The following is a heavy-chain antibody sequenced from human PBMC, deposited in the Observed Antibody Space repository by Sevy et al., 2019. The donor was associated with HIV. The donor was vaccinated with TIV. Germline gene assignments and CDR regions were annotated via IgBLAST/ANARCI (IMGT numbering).Heavy chain of an antibody. Sequence: ASVKVSCKVSGYTLTELSMHWVRQAPGKGLEWMGGFDPEDGETIYAQKFQGRVTMTEDTSTDTAYMELGSLRSEDTAVYYCATSSIMITFGGVIVIRGHDAFDIWGQGTMVTVSS. V-gene: IGHV1-24*01. D-gene: IGHD3-16*02. CDR2: FDPEDGET. CDR1: GYTLTELS. CDR3: ATSSIMITFGGVIVIRGHDAFDI. J-gene: IGHJ3*02.